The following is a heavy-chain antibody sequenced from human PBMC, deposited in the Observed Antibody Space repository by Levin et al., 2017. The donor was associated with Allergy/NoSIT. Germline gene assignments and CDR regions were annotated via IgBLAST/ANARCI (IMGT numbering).Heavy chain of an antibody. J-gene: IGHJ4*02. D-gene: IGHD3-22*01. CDR2: VIPILGIT. V-gene: IGHV1-69*02. Sequence: PLASVKVSCKSSGGTFSTYSISWVRQAPGQGLQWMGRVIPILGITNYAQNFQARVTISADKSTSTAYMELSSLRSEDTAVYFCARDDSNGFFFDYWGQGTLVTVSS. CDR3: ARDDSNGFFFDY. CDR1: GGTFSTYS.